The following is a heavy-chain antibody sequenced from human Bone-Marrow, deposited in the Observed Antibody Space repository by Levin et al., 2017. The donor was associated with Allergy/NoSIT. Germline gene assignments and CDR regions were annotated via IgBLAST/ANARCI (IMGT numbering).Heavy chain of an antibody. D-gene: IGHD2-2*02. CDR3: ARDSKDIVVVPAAIREVSYGMDV. CDR1: GFTFSSYG. V-gene: IGHV3-33*01. CDR2: IWYDGSNK. J-gene: IGHJ6*02. Sequence: GGSLRLSCAASGFTFSSYGMHWVRQAPGKGLEWVAVIWYDGSNKYYADSVKGRFTISRDNSKNTLYLQMNSLRAEDTAVYYCARDSKDIVVVPAAIREVSYGMDVWGQGTTVTVSS.